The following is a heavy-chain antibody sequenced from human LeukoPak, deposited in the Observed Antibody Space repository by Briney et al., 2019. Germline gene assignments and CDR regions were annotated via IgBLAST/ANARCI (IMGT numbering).Heavy chain of an antibody. J-gene: IGHJ4*02. CDR2: INPNSGGT. CDR3: ARDGRTTVTTGPYY. D-gene: IGHD4-17*01. Sequence: ASVKVSCKASGYTFTGYYMHWVRQAPGQGLEWMGWINPNSGGTNYAQKFQDRVTMTRDTSISTAYMELSRLRSDDTAVYYCARDGRTTVTTGPYYWGQGTLVTVSS. CDR1: GYTFTGYY. V-gene: IGHV1-2*02.